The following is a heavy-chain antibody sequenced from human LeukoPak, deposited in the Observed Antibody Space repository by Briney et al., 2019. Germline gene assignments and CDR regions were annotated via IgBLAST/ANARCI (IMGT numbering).Heavy chain of an antibody. CDR1: GLTFSSYG. CDR3: AKGTSYGDYFDY. D-gene: IGHD4-17*01. CDR2: VSGSGGST. V-gene: IGHV3-23*01. Sequence: GGTLRLSCAASGLTFSSYGMSWVRQAPGKGLEWVSTVSGSGGSTYYADSVKGRFTISRDNSKNALYLQMNSLRAEDTAIYYCAKGTSYGDYFDYWGQGTLVTVSS. J-gene: IGHJ4*02.